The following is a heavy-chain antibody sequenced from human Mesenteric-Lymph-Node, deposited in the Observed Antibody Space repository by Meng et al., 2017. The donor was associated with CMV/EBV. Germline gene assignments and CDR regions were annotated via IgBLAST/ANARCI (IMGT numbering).Heavy chain of an antibody. D-gene: IGHD6-13*01. CDR3: ARSARFIAAAGYFDY. CDR2: ISSSSSYI. Sequence: GESLKISCAASGFTSSSYSMNWVRQAPGKGLEWVSSISSSSSYIYYADSVKGRFTISRDNAKNSLYLQMNSLRAEDTAVYYCARSARFIAAAGYFDYWGQGTLVTVSS. CDR1: GFTSSSYS. V-gene: IGHV3-21*01. J-gene: IGHJ4*02.